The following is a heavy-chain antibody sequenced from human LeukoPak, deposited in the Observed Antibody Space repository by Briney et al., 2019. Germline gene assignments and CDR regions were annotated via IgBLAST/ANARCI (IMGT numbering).Heavy chain of an antibody. V-gene: IGHV1-69*13. CDR2: IIPIFGTA. D-gene: IGHD4-23*01. Sequence: SVKVSCKASGGTFSSYAISWVRQAPGQGLEWMGGIIPIFGTANYAQKFQGRVTITADESTSTAYMELSSLRSEDTAVYYCAREALYGGNSFDYWGQGTLVTVSS. J-gene: IGHJ4*02. CDR3: AREALYGGNSFDY. CDR1: GGTFSSYA.